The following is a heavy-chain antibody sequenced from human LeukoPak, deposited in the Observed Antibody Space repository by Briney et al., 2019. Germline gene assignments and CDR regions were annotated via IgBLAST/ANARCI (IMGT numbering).Heavy chain of an antibody. D-gene: IGHD4-17*01. CDR2: YSASGDTT. V-gene: IGHV3-23*01. Sequence: GGSLRLSCEASGFAFSSYAMSWVRQAPGKGLEWLSAYSASGDTTYYADSVKGRFTISRDNSKKTLYLQMNNLRAEDTAMYYCAKFYDYGDQRYWYFDLWAAAPWSLSPQ. CDR1: GFAFSSYA. CDR3: AKFYDYGDQRYWYFDL. J-gene: IGHJ2*01.